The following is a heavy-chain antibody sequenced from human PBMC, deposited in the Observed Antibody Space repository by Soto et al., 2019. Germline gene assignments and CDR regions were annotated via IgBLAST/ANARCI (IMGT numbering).Heavy chain of an antibody. CDR2: INHSGST. CDR3: ARGRLGFEGSSWYVLAFDI. D-gene: IGHD6-13*01. J-gene: IGHJ3*02. Sequence: QVQLQQWGAGLLKPSETLSLTCAVYGGSFSGYYWSWIRQPPGKGLEWIGEINHSGSTNYNPSLKSRVTISVDTSKNQFSLKPSSVTAADTAVYYCARGRLGFEGSSWYVLAFDIWGQVTMVTVSS. CDR1: GGSFSGYY. V-gene: IGHV4-34*01.